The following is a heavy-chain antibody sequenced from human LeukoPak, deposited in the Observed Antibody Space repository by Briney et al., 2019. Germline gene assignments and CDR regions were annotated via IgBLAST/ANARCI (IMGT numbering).Heavy chain of an antibody. CDR1: GLTFSSYT. Sequence: GRSLRLSCAASGLTFSSYTMDWVRQAPGKGLEWVAVISYDGSNKYYADSVKGRFTISRDNSKNTLYLQMSSLRAEDTAVYYCARELTIFGVVIQRYDAFDIWGQGTMVTVSS. V-gene: IGHV3-30-3*01. J-gene: IGHJ3*02. CDR2: ISYDGSNK. D-gene: IGHD3-3*01. CDR3: ARELTIFGVVIQRYDAFDI.